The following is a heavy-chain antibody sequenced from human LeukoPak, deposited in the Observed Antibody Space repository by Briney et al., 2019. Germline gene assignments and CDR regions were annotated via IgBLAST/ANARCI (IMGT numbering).Heavy chain of an antibody. J-gene: IGHJ3*02. CDR2: ISSSSSYI. V-gene: IGHV3-21*01. CDR1: GFTFSSYS. D-gene: IGHD2-2*01. Sequence: GGSLRLACAASGFTFSSYSMNWVRQAPGKGLEWVSSISSSSSYIYYADSVKGRFTISRDNAKNSLYLQMNSLRAEDTAVYYCARAGYQLLYAFDIWGQGTMVTVSS. CDR3: ARAGYQLLYAFDI.